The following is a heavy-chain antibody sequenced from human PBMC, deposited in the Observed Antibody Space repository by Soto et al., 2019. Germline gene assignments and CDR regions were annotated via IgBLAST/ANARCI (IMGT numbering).Heavy chain of an antibody. V-gene: IGHV3-74*01. CDR3: ARVGYSYGPFDY. CDR2: INSDGIT. J-gene: IGHJ4*02. CDR1: GFTFSNYW. Sequence: GSLRLSCAASGFTFSNYWMHWVRQAPGKGLVWVSHINSDGITAYADSVKGRFTISRDNAKNTLDLQMNSLRAEDTAVYFCARVGYSYGPFDYWGQGTLVTVSS. D-gene: IGHD5-18*01.